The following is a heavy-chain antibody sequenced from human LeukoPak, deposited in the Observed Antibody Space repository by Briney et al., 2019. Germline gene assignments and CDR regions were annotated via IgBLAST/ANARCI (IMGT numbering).Heavy chain of an antibody. D-gene: IGHD3-10*01. V-gene: IGHV4-4*07. Sequence: PSETLSLTCTVSGGSISSYYWSWIRQPAGKGLEWIGRIYTSGSTNYNPSLKSRVTMSVDTSKNQFSLKLSSVTAADTAVYYCARVVRSYLVRGVIGAFDIWGQGTMVTVSS. J-gene: IGHJ3*02. CDR3: ARVVRSYLVRGVIGAFDI. CDR1: GGSISSYY. CDR2: IYTSGST.